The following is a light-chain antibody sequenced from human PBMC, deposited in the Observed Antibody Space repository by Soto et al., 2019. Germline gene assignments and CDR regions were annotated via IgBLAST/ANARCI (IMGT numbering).Light chain of an antibody. CDR3: QSFDSNLSGWV. CDR2: GNT. Sequence: QSVLTQSPSVSGAPGQRVTISCIGSRSNIGAGYDVHWYQQLPGTAPKLLVSGNTNRPSGVPDRFSGSKSGTSASLAITGLQAEDEADYYCQSFDSNLSGWVFGEGTKLTVL. V-gene: IGLV1-40*01. CDR1: RSNIGAGYD. J-gene: IGLJ3*02.